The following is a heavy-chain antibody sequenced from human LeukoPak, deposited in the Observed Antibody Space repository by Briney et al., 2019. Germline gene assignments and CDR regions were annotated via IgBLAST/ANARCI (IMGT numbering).Heavy chain of an antibody. CDR1: GVSFSGYY. V-gene: IGHV4-34*01. CDR2: INHSGST. CDR3: ARGVDYVYAFDI. Sequence: SETLSLTCAVYGVSFSGYYWSWIRQPPGKGLEWIGEINHSGSTNYNPSLKSRVTISVDTSKNQLSLKLNSVTAADTAVYYCARGVDYVYAFDIWGQGTMVTVSS. D-gene: IGHD4-17*01. J-gene: IGHJ3*02.